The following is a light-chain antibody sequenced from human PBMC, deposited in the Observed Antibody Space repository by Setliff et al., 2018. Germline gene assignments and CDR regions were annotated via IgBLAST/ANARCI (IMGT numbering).Light chain of an antibody. CDR3: QQYSSSPT. J-gene: IGKJ1*01. CDR1: QSISSNY. Sequence: EIVLTQSPGTLSLSPGERVTLSCRASQSISSNYLAWYQQKPGQAPRLLIYGASSRATGIPDRFSGSGSGTDFTLSISRLEPEDFAVYYCQQYSSSPTFGQGTKVDIK. V-gene: IGKV3-20*01. CDR2: GAS.